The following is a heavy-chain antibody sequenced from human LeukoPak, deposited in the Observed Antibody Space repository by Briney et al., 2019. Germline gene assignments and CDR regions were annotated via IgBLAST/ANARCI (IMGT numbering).Heavy chain of an antibody. CDR1: GFTFSSYA. CDR3: AKPAAIGQYHYYYYRDD. CDR2: ISGSGGST. V-gene: IGHV3-23*01. Sequence: PEASLRLSCAAYGFTFSSYAMSWVRQAPGKGLEWISAISGSGGSTYYADYVKGRFTISRDNSKSTVYLQMNSLTAEDTAVYYCAKPAAIGQYHYYYYRDDWGKGTMVTVSS. D-gene: IGHD2-2*01. J-gene: IGHJ6*03.